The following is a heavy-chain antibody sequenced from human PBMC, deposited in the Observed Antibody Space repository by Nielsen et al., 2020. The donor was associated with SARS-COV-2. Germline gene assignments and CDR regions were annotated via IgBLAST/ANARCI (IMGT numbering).Heavy chain of an antibody. Sequence: ESLKISCAASGFTLSRYWMNWVRQPPGKGLEWIGYVYYSGSTFYNPSLKSRVTISVDTSKNQFSLRLSSLTAADTAVYYCARETRYTGSSNSAFEIWGQGTMVTVSS. CDR3: ARETRYTGSSNSAFEI. D-gene: IGHD1-26*01. J-gene: IGHJ3*02. CDR2: VYYSGST. V-gene: IGHV4-59*01. CDR1: GFTLSRYW.